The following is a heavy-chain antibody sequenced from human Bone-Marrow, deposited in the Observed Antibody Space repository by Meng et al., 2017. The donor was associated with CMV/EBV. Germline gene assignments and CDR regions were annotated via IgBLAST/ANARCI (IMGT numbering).Heavy chain of an antibody. Sequence: ASVKVSCKASGYTFTGYYMHWVRQAPGQGLEWMGWINPNSGGTNYAQKFQGRVTMTRDTSISTAYTELSRLKSDDTAVYYCARWGKYQLLEGADYWGQGTLVTVSS. J-gene: IGHJ4*02. CDR1: GYTFTGYY. CDR3: ARWGKYQLLEGADY. CDR2: INPNSGGT. D-gene: IGHD2-2*01. V-gene: IGHV1-2*02.